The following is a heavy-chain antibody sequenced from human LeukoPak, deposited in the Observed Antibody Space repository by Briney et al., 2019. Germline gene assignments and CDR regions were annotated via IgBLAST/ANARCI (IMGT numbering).Heavy chain of an antibody. CDR3: ASQYCSGGSCLDAFDI. CDR2: VSDRGGT. J-gene: IGHJ3*02. D-gene: IGHD2-15*01. V-gene: IGHV4-59*01. CDR1: GSSISDSY. Sequence: SETLSLTCSVSGSSISDSYWSWIRQPPGKQMEWIGFVSDRGGTTYNPSLKSRVTISVDTSKNQFSLKLSSVTAADTAVYYCASQYCSGGSCLDAFDIWGQGTMVTVSS.